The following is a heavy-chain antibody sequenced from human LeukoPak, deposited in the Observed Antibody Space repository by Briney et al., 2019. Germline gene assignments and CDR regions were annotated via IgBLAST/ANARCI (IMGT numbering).Heavy chain of an antibody. CDR1: GFTSSSYG. D-gene: IGHD6-13*01. V-gene: IGHV3-33*01. CDR3: VGGSSWYKYFDY. Sequence: GGSLRLSCAASGFTSSSYGMHWVRQAPGKGLEWVAVIWYDGSNKYYADSVKGRFTISRDNSKNTLYLQMNSLRAEDTAVYYCVGGSSWYKYFDYWGQGTLVTVSS. J-gene: IGHJ4*02. CDR2: IWYDGSNK.